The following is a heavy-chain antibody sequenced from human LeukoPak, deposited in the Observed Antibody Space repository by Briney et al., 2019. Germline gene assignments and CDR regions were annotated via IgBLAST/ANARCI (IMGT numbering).Heavy chain of an antibody. V-gene: IGHV3-30*02. CDR1: GFTFSSYG. D-gene: IGHD3-10*02. J-gene: IGHJ3*02. CDR2: IRYDGNNK. CDR3: AKDRTMFSGDDAFDI. Sequence: PGGSLRLSCGASGFTFSSYGMHWVRQAPGKGLEWVAFIRYDGNNKYQPDSVKGRFTISRDNSKNTLYLQMNSLRAEDTAVYYRAKDRTMFSGDDAFDIWGQGTMVTVSS.